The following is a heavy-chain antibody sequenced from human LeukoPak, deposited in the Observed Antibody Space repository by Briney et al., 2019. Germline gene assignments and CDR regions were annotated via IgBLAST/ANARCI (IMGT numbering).Heavy chain of an antibody. Sequence: ASVKVSCKASGYAFTSYYMHWVRQAPGQGLEWMGIINPSGGSTSYAQKFQGRVTMTRDTSTSTVYMELSSLRSEDTAVYYCARDLAYYYDSRGYAPFDYWGQGTLVTVSS. CDR1: GYAFTSYY. CDR3: ARDLAYYYDSRGYAPFDY. D-gene: IGHD3-22*01. CDR2: INPSGGST. V-gene: IGHV1-46*01. J-gene: IGHJ4*02.